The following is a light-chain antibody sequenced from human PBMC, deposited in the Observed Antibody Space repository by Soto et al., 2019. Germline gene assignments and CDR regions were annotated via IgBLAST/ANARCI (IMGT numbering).Light chain of an antibody. Sequence: EIVLTQSPGTLSLSPGERATLSCRASQSVSSNYLAWYQQKPGQAPRLLIYGASSRATGIPDRFSGSGSGPDFTLTISRLEREDFAVYYCQHCGRSAYPCGQGTTLEIK. CDR1: QSVSSNY. V-gene: IGKV3-20*01. J-gene: IGKJ2*01. CDR2: GAS. CDR3: QHCGRSAYP.